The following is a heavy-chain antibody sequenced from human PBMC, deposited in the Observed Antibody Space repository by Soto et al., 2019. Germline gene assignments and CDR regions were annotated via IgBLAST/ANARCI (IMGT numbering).Heavy chain of an antibody. Sequence: QLQLQESGPGLVKASETLSITCNVSGGSISSSRSYWAWIRQPQGKGRVGIANIFYSGSTYYNPSPASRLSVSVDTSKTQFSLKLGSVTAGATAFYYCARQPTTADIDWWFDHWGQGTLVTVSS. CDR2: IFYSGST. J-gene: IGHJ5*02. CDR3: ARQPTTADIDWWFDH. V-gene: IGHV4-39*01. D-gene: IGHD3-9*01. CDR1: GGSISSSRSY.